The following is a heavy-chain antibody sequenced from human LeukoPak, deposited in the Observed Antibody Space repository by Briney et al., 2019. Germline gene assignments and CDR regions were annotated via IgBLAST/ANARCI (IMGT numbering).Heavy chain of an antibody. Sequence: GGSLRLSCAASGFTFSSYAMGWVRQAPGKGLEWVSGISGSGSNTYYADSVKGRFTISRDNSKNTLSLQMNSLRAEDTAVYYCAIMGRHNVVVAALYAFDIWGQGTMVTVSS. V-gene: IGHV3-23*01. J-gene: IGHJ3*02. CDR2: ISGSGSNT. CDR1: GFTFSSYA. CDR3: AIMGRHNVVVAALYAFDI. D-gene: IGHD2-21*02.